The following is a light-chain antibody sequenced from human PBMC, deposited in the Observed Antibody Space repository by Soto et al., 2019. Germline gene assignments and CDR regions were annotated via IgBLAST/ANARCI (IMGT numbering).Light chain of an antibody. V-gene: IGLV6-57*01. CDR3: QSYDGTNWV. CDR1: SGSIASNY. CDR2: ENN. J-gene: IGLJ3*02. Sequence: NFMLTQPHSVSQSPGKTVTISCTRSSGSIASNYVQWYQQRPGSSPTTVIYENNQRPSGVPDRFSGSIDSSSNSAALPISGLKTEDEADYYCQSYDGTNWVFGGGTKLTVL.